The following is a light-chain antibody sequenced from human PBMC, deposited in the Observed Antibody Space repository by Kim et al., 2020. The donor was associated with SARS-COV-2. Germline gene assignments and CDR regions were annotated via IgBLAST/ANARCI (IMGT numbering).Light chain of an antibody. J-gene: IGKJ2*01. Sequence: DIQITQSPSTLSASVGDTVTISCRASESFSSWLAWYQQKPGKAPNLLIYKASNLESGVPSRFSGSESGTEFTLTITSLQPDDFATYYCQQYYIFPYTFGQGTKLEIK. CDR1: ESFSSW. CDR3: QQYYIFPYT. CDR2: KAS. V-gene: IGKV1-5*03.